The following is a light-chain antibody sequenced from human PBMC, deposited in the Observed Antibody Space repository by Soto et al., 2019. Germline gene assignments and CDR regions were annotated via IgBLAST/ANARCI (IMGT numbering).Light chain of an antibody. Sequence: DILMTQSPDSLAVSLGERATINCKSSQTVLHSSNNYNYLAWYQQRPGQSPKLLIYWAFTREFGVPDRFSGSGSGTDFTLTISSLQAEDVAVYYCQQYYTTPWTFGQGTRLEN. V-gene: IGKV4-1*01. CDR3: QQYYTTPWT. CDR2: WAF. J-gene: IGKJ5*01. CDR1: QTVLHSSNNYNY.